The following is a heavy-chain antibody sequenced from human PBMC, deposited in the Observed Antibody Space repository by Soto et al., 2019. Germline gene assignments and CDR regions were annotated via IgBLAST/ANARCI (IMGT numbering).Heavy chain of an antibody. Sequence: GGSLRLSCAASGFTFSNYSMNWVRQAPGKGLEWVSSISTSSSYIYYADSLKGRFTISRDNAKNSLYLQMNSLRDEDTAVYYCARVIMDVWGQGTTVTVSS. CDR3: ARVIMDV. CDR1: GFTFSNYS. V-gene: IGHV3-21*01. CDR2: ISTSSSYI. J-gene: IGHJ6*02.